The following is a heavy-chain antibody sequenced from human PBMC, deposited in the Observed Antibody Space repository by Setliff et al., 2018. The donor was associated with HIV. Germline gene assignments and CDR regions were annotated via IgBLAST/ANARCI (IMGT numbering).Heavy chain of an antibody. V-gene: IGHV1-18*01. D-gene: IGHD2-2*01. CDR3: ARKPTGSPSDY. Sequence: ASVKVSCKASGYTFSNYGISWVRQAPGQGLEWMGWISPYNGNTNYVQKLQGRVTITTDTSTSTADMELRSLRSDDTALYYCARKPTGSPSDYWGQGTLVTVSS. CDR2: ISPYNGNT. CDR1: GYTFSNYG. J-gene: IGHJ4*02.